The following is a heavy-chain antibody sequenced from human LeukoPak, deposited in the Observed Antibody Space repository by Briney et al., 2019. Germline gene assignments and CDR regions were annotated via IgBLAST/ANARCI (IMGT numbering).Heavy chain of an antibody. D-gene: IGHD6-19*01. V-gene: IGHV1-69*04. CDR1: GGTFSSYA. Sequence: GASVKVSCKASGGTFSSYAISWVRQAPGQGLEWMGRIIPILGIANYAQKFQGRVTITADKSTSTAYLELSSLRSEDTAVYYCAREPGTAVAGNYWGQGTLVTVSS. CDR2: IIPILGIA. J-gene: IGHJ4*02. CDR3: AREPGTAVAGNY.